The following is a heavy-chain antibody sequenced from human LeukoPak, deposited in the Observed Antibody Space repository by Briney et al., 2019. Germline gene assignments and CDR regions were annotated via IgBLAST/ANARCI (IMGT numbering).Heavy chain of an antibody. J-gene: IGHJ6*03. V-gene: IGHV4-39*01. Sequence: SETLSLTCTVSGGSISSSSYYWGWIRQPPGKGLEWIGSIYYSGSTYYNPSLKSRVTISVDTSKNQFSLKLSSVTAADTAVYYCARSPRLFSYYYYYYMDVWGKGTTVTISS. CDR1: GGSISSSSYY. CDR3: ARSPRLFSYYYYYYMDV. CDR2: IYYSGST.